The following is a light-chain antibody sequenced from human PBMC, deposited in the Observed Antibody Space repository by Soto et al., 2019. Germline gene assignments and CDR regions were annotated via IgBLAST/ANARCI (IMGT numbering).Light chain of an antibody. Sequence: EIVLTQSPGTLSLSPGERATLSCRARQSISSSYLTWYQQKPGQAPRLLIYAASSRPTGTPDRFSGSGSGTDFTLTSSRLEPEDFSVYYCQQYGSSPYTFGQGTKLEIK. V-gene: IGKV3-20*01. CDR3: QQYGSSPYT. CDR2: AAS. J-gene: IGKJ2*01. CDR1: QSISSSY.